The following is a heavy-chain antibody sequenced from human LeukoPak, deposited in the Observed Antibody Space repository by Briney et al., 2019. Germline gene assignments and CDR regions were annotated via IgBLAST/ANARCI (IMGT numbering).Heavy chain of an antibody. CDR3: AREGAAGTLFFDY. J-gene: IGHJ4*02. Sequence: ASVKVSCKASGHPFRSYAISWVPRAPRQGLEWRRGIIPIFGTANYAQKFQGRVTITADESTSTAYMELSSLRSEDTAVYYCAREGAAGTLFFDYWGQGTLVTVSS. CDR2: IIPIFGTA. D-gene: IGHD6-13*01. V-gene: IGHV1-69*13. CDR1: GHPFRSYA.